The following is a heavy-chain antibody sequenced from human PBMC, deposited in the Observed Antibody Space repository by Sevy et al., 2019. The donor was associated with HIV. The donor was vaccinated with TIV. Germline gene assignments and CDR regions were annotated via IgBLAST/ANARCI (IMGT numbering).Heavy chain of an antibody. J-gene: IGHJ4*01. CDR3: ASEAGYSSDSRPFDY. Sequence: GGSLRLSCVASDFSFSSNVMHWVRQAPGKGLEWVAVIWHDGNSEYYADSVKGRFTISRDNSKNTLYLQMNSLRGEDTAVYYCASEAGYSSDSRPFDYWGHGTLVTVSS. V-gene: IGHV3-33*08. D-gene: IGHD4-4*01. CDR2: IWHDGNSE. CDR1: DFSFSSNV.